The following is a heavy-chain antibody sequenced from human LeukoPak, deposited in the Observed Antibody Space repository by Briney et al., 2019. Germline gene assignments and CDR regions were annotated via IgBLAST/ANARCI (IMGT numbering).Heavy chain of an antibody. CDR2: ISSTGGYI. V-gene: IGHV3-21*01. CDR3: ARGGRGFDPKDYFDY. J-gene: IGHJ4*02. CDR1: GFTFSAYG. D-gene: IGHD3-10*01. Sequence: PGGSLRLSCAASGFTFSAYGMNWVRQAPGKGLEWASSISSTGGYIYYSDSVKGRFTISRDNAKNSLYLQMNSLRAEDTAVYFCARGGRGFDPKDYFDYWVQGTLVTVSS.